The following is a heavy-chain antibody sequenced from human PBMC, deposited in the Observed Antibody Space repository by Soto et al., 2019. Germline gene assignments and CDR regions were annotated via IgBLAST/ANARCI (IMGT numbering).Heavy chain of an antibody. CDR2: IIPILGIA. V-gene: IGHV1-69*02. Sequence: VASVKVSCKASGGTFSSYTISWVRQAPGQGLEWMGRIIPILGIANYAQKFQGRVTITADKSTSTAYMELSSLRSEDTAVYYCAGGPKAVAGLNAFDIWGQGTMVTVPS. D-gene: IGHD6-19*01. CDR1: GGTFSSYT. J-gene: IGHJ3*02. CDR3: AGGPKAVAGLNAFDI.